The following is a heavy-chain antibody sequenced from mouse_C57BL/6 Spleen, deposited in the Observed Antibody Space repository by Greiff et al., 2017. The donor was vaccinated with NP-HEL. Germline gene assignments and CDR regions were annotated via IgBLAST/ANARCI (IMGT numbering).Heavy chain of an antibody. Sequence: VQLQQPGAELVKPGASVKMSCKASGYTFTSYWITWVKQRPGQGLEWIGDIYPGSGSTNYNEKFKSKATLTVDTSSSTAYMQLSSLTSEGSAVYYYARIYYGSSHVYWYFDVWGTGTTVTVSS. CDR1: GYTFTSYW. CDR2: IYPGSGST. CDR3: ARIYYGSSHVYWYFDV. V-gene: IGHV1-55*01. D-gene: IGHD1-1*01. J-gene: IGHJ1*03.